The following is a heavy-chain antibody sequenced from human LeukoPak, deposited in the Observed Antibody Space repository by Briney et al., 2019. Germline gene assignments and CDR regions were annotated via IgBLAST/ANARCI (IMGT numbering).Heavy chain of an antibody. V-gene: IGHV5-51*01. Sequence: GKSLHISCKGSGYTFADYWIVWVRQMPGKGLEWMGIIFPGDSDRRYSPSFQGQVTISDDKSITTAYLQWSSLKASDTAIYFCARRELREGYNWNEYFDYWGQGNLVTVSS. D-gene: IGHD1-1*01. CDR1: GYTFADYW. CDR3: ARRELREGYNWNEYFDY. J-gene: IGHJ4*02. CDR2: IFPGDSDR.